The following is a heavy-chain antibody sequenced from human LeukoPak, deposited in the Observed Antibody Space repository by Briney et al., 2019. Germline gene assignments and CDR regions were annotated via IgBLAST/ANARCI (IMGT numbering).Heavy chain of an antibody. Sequence: PGRSLRLSCAASGFTFSSYGMHWVRQAPGKGLEWVSFISSGSSTKYYADSVKGRFTISRDNGKNSLYLQMNSLRDEDTAVYYRARDLLTDFYLYTMDVWGQGTTVTVSS. J-gene: IGHJ6*02. V-gene: IGHV3-48*02. D-gene: IGHD3-9*01. CDR1: GFTFSSYG. CDR2: ISSGSSTK. CDR3: ARDLLTDFYLYTMDV.